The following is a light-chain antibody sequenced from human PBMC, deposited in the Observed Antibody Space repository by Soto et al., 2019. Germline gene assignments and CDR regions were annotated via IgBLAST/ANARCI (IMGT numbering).Light chain of an antibody. CDR1: SSDVGGYNY. CDR3: SSYTSASSFYV. Sequence: QSALAQPASVSGSPGQSITICCTGTSSDVGGYNYVSWYQQHAGKAPKFMIYEVSNRPSGVSNRFSGSKSGNTASLTISGLQAEDEADYYCSSYTSASSFYVFGTGTKVTVL. J-gene: IGLJ1*01. CDR2: EVS. V-gene: IGLV2-14*01.